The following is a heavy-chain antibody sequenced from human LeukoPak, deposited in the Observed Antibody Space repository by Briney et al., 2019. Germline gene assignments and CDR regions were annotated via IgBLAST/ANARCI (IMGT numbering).Heavy chain of an antibody. V-gene: IGHV3-30*02. CDR3: AKDPATMVRGVIARVFDY. Sequence: GGSLRLSCAASGFTFSSYGMHWVRQAPGKGLEWVAFIRYDGSNKYYADSVKGRFTISRDNSKNTLYLQMNSLRAEDTAVYYCAKDPATMVRGVIARVFDYWGQGTLVTVSS. J-gene: IGHJ4*02. D-gene: IGHD3-10*01. CDR2: IRYDGSNK. CDR1: GFTFSSYG.